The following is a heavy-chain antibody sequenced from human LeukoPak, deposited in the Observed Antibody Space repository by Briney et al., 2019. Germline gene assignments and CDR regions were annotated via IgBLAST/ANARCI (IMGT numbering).Heavy chain of an antibody. CDR3: ARRRPQRYCSSTSCYRDNWFDP. Sequence: GRSLRLSCAASGFTFSSYGMHWVRQAPGKGLEWVAVISYDGSNKYYADSVKGRFTISRDNSKNTLYLEMNSLGAEDTAVYYCARRRPQRYCSSTSCYRDNWFDPWGQGTLVTVSS. V-gene: IGHV3-30*03. J-gene: IGHJ5*02. CDR2: ISYDGSNK. CDR1: GFTFSSYG. D-gene: IGHD2-2*01.